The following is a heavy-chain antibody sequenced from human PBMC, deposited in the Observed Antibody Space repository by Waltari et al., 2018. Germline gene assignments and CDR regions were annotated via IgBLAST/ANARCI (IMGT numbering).Heavy chain of an antibody. CDR1: GGSISSGSYY. Sequence: QVQLQESGPGLVKPSQTLSLTCTVSGGSISSGSYYWSWIRQPHGKGLGWMGYIYTSGSTNYNPSLKSRVTISVDTSKNQFSLKLSSVTAADTAVYYCARGFSVHYDVWSGSPRGWFDPWGQGTLVTVSS. D-gene: IGHD3-3*01. V-gene: IGHV4-61*09. CDR3: ARGFSVHYDVWSGSPRGWFDP. J-gene: IGHJ5*02. CDR2: IYTSGST.